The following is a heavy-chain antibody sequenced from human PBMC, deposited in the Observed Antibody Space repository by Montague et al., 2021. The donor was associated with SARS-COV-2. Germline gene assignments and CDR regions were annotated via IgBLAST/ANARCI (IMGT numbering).Heavy chain of an antibody. CDR1: GGFITVSRYD. J-gene: IGHJ3*02. CDR2: VHYTGTT. V-gene: IGHV4-39*01. D-gene: IGHD1-1*01. CDR3: ARHLANAGSFDI. Sequence: SETLSLTCTVSGGFITVSRYDWGWIRQPPGKGLEWIGSVHYTGTTSYNASLKSRLTISVDTSENQFSLKMTSVTASDTAVYYCARHLANAGSFDIWGQGTMVTVSS.